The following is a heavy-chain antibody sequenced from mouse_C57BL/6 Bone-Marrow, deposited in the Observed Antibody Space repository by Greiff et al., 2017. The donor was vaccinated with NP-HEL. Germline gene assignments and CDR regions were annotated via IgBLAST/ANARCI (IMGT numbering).Heavy chain of an antibody. CDR3: ASLRYAMDY. Sequence: EVKLEESVAELVRPGASVKFFRTASGFNIKNTYMHWVKQRPEQGLEWIGRIDSANGNTKYALKFQGKATITADTSSNTAYLQLSSLTSEDTAIYYCASLRYAMDYWGQGTSVTVSS. CDR1: GFNIKNTY. V-gene: IGHV14-3*01. CDR2: IDSANGNT. J-gene: IGHJ4*01.